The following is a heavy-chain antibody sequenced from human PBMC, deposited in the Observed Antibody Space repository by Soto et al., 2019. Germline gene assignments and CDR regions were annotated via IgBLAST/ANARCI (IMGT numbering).Heavy chain of an antibody. Sequence: EVQLVQSGGGLVQPGGSLRLSCVGSGFTFTDFYMNWVRQAPGKGLEWVANIRPDGSETNYVESVKGRFTTSRDNAKNSLFLQMNRLRADDTAVYYCAGWGGHDYNCWGQGILVTVSP. J-gene: IGHJ4*02. CDR2: IRPDGSET. CDR1: GFTFTDFY. CDR3: AGWGGHDYNC. D-gene: IGHD4-4*01. V-gene: IGHV3-7*03.